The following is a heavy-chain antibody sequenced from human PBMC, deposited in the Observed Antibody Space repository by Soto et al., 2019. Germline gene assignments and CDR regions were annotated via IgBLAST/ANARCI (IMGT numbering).Heavy chain of an antibody. V-gene: IGHV3-48*01. J-gene: IGHJ4*02. D-gene: IGHD6-13*01. CDR1: GFTFSDYS. CDR2: MSISSSII. Sequence: GGSLRLSCAASGFTFSDYSMNWVRQAPGKGLEWVSYMSISSSIIYYADSVKGRITNSKDNAKTSLFLQMKSLRAEDTAVYYCARGLHLARPSTSLWAPIVAAGTGCFDYWGQGALVTVSS. CDR3: ARGLHLARPSTSLWAPIVAAGTGCFDY.